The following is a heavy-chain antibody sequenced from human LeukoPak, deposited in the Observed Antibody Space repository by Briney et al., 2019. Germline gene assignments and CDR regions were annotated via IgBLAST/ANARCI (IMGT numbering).Heavy chain of an antibody. Sequence: PGGSLRLSCAASGFTFSSYGMHWVRQAPGKGLEWVAFIRYDGSNKYYADSVKGRFTTSRDNSKNTLYLQMNSLRAEDTAVYYCAKGITIFGVVIRYYYYMDVWGKGTTVTVSS. D-gene: IGHD3-3*01. J-gene: IGHJ6*03. CDR2: IRYDGSNK. CDR1: GFTFSSYG. CDR3: AKGITIFGVVIRYYYYMDV. V-gene: IGHV3-30*02.